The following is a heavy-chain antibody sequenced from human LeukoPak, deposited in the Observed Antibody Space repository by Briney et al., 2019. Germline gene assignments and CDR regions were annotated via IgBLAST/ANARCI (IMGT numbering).Heavy chain of an antibody. D-gene: IGHD6-6*01. CDR2: ISSSSSYI. V-gene: IGHV3-21*01. CDR1: GFTFSSYS. J-gene: IGHJ2*01. Sequence: GGSLRLSCAASGFTFSSYSMNWVRQSPGKGLEWVSSISSSSSYIYYADSVKGRFTISRDNAKNSLYLQMNSLRAEDTAVYYCAGSYSSSSLWYFDLWGRGTLVTVSS. CDR3: AGSYSSSSLWYFDL.